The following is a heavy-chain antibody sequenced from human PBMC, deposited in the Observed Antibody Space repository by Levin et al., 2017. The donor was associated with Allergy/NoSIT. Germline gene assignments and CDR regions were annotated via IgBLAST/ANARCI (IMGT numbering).Heavy chain of an antibody. CDR1: GFPFSSFN. CDR2: IGSSGSNI. V-gene: IGHV3-21*01. Sequence: PGGSLRLSCEASGFPFSSFNMNWVRQAPGKGLEWVSFIGSSGSNINYADSVKGRFTISRDNAKNSLFLQMNSLRAEDTAVYYCARDGSGMGWYFDLWGRGTLVTVSS. D-gene: IGHD3-10*01. J-gene: IGHJ2*01. CDR3: ARDGSGMGWYFDL.